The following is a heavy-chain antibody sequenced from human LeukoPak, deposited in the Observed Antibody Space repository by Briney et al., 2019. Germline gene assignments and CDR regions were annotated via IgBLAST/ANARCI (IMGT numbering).Heavy chain of an antibody. D-gene: IGHD5-18*01. Sequence: GGSLRLSCAASGFTFSGSNMKWVRQAPGKGLEWVSSITSSSTYTYYADSVKGRFTISRDNAKNSLYLQMNSLRAEDTAVYYCACLGYSYGTLFDYWGQGTLVTVSS. CDR1: GFTFSGSN. J-gene: IGHJ4*02. CDR3: ACLGYSYGTLFDY. V-gene: IGHV3-21*01. CDR2: ITSSSTYT.